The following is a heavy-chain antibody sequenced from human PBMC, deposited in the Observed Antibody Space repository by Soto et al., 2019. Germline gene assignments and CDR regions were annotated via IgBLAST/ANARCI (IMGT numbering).Heavy chain of an antibody. V-gene: IGHV3-21*01. CDR2: ISGTGVYI. CDR3: ARVAY. CDR1: GFTFSNYN. J-gene: IGHJ4*02. Sequence: PGGSLRLSCVASGFTFSNYNMNWVRQAPGKGLEWVSHISGTGVYIHYADAVKGRFTISRDNAKSSVYLQMNSLRAEDTAVYYCARVAYWGPGTQVTVSS.